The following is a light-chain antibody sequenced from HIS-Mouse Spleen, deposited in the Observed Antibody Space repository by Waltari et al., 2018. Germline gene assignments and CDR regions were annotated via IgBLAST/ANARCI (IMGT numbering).Light chain of an antibody. CDR1: ALPKKS. V-gene: IGLV3-10*01. Sequence: SYELTQQPSVSVSPGQTARTTCPGDALPKKSAYWYQQKSGQAPVLVIHEDSKRPSGIPERFSGSSSGTMATLTISGAQVEDEADYYCYSTDSSGNHRVFGGGTKLTVL. CDR2: EDS. CDR3: YSTDSSGNHRV. J-gene: IGLJ2*01.